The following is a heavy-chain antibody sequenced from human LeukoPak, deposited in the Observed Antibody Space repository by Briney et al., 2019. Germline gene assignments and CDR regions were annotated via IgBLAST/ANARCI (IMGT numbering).Heavy chain of an antibody. J-gene: IGHJ4*02. CDR3: ARDNNWGSTHY. CDR2: IAYDGSNK. D-gene: IGHD7-27*01. Sequence: GRSLRLSCAASGFTFNTYAMHWVRQAPGKGLEWVAVIAYDGSNKFYADSVRGRFTISRDSSKSTLYLQMGSLRDEDTAVYYCARDNNWGSTHYWGQGTLVTVSS. CDR1: GFTFNTYA. V-gene: IGHV3-30*19.